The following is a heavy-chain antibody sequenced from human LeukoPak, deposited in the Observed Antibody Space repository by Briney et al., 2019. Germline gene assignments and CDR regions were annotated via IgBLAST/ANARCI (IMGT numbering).Heavy chain of an antibody. D-gene: IGHD1-1*01. CDR2: IYSGGST. V-gene: IGHV3-53*01. Sequence: GGSLRLSCAASGFAFSSYAMSWVRQAPGKGLEWVSVIYSGGSTYYADSVKGRFTISRDNSKNTLYLQMNSLRAEDTAVYYCARLERLDYWGQGTLVTVSS. CDR3: ARLERLDY. CDR1: GFAFSSYA. J-gene: IGHJ4*02.